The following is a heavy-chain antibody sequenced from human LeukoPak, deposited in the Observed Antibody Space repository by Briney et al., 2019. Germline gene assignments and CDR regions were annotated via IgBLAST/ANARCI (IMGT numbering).Heavy chain of an antibody. CDR2: IKEDGSEK. CDR3: AGERDITTIWDILEY. D-gene: IGHD3-22*01. J-gene: IGHJ4*02. V-gene: IGHV3-7*01. Sequence: GGSLRLSCAASGFTFRIYWMIGVRRAPGKGLEGVANIKEDGSEKYYVDSVKGRFTICRDNARDSLFLQMSSLTADDTAVFYCAGERDITTIWDILEYWGQGVLVTVSS. CDR1: GFTFRIYW.